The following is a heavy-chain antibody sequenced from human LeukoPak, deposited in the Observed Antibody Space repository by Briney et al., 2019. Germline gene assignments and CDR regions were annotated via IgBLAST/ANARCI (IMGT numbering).Heavy chain of an antibody. V-gene: IGHV3-43*02. Sequence: PGRSLRLSCAVSGFPFKDYVMHWVRQAPGKGLEWVSLISGDGSSPYYADSVKGRFTISRDNSKKSLYLQINSLRIEDTALYYCAKDIGSSGYFDYWGQGTLVTVSS. CDR2: ISGDGSSP. D-gene: IGHD6-19*01. CDR3: AKDIGSSGYFDY. CDR1: GFPFKDYV. J-gene: IGHJ4*02.